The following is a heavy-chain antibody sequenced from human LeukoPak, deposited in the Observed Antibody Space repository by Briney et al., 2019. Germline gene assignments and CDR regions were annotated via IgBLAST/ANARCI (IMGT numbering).Heavy chain of an antibody. Sequence: SVKVSCKASGGTFSSYAISWVRQAPGQGLEWMGRIIPIFGTANYAQKFQGRVTIATDESTSTAYMELSSLRSEDTAVYYCARERSSSWSDYFDYWGQGTLVTVSS. CDR1: GGTFSSYA. D-gene: IGHD6-13*01. CDR3: ARERSSSWSDYFDY. CDR2: IIPIFGTA. J-gene: IGHJ4*02. V-gene: IGHV1-69*05.